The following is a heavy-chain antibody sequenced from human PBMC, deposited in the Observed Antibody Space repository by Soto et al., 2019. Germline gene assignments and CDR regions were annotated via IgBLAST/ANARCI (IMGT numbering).Heavy chain of an antibody. CDR3: ARVPMTYSSKYYYYYYYMDV. V-gene: IGHV1-8*01. CDR1: GYTFTSYD. J-gene: IGHJ6*03. D-gene: IGHD6-13*01. Sequence: PSVKVSCKASGYTFTSYDINWVRQATGQGLEWMGWMNPNSGNTGYAQKFQGRVTMTRNTSISTAYMELSSLRSEDTAVYYCARVPMTYSSKYYYYYYYMDVWGKGTTVTVSS. CDR2: MNPNSGNT.